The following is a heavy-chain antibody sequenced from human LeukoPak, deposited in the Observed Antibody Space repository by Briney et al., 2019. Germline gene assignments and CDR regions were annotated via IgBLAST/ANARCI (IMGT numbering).Heavy chain of an antibody. D-gene: IGHD3-10*01. CDR1: GGSISSSSYY. V-gene: IGHV4-39*01. CDR2: IYYSGST. CDR3: ARHLRANYYGSGSYIDY. Sequence: SETLSLTCTVSGGSISSSSYYWGWIRQPPGKGLEWIGSIYYSGSTYYNPSLKSRVTISVDTSKNQFSLKLSFVTAADTAVYYCARHLRANYYGSGSYIDYWGQGTLVTVSS. J-gene: IGHJ4*02.